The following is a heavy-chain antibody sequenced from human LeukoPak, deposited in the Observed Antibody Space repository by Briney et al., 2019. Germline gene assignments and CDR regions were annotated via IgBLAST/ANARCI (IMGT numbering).Heavy chain of an antibody. CDR3: AKRSMIVVDLPYDY. Sequence: PGGSLRLSCAASGFTFSSYAMSWVRQAPGKGLEWVSAISGSGGSTYYADSVKGRFTISRDNSKNTLYLQMNSLRAEDTAVYYCAKRSMIVVDLPYDYWGQGTLVTVSS. CDR1: GFTFSSYA. CDR2: ISGSGGST. D-gene: IGHD3-22*01. V-gene: IGHV3-23*01. J-gene: IGHJ4*02.